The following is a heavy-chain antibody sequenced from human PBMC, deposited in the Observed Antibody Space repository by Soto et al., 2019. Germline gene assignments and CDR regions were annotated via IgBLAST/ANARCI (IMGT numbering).Heavy chain of an antibody. CDR1: GGTFSSYA. D-gene: IGHD3-22*01. CDR3: ARFYYYDSSGPAYYFDY. CDR2: IIPIFGTA. J-gene: IGHJ4*02. Sequence: SVKVSCKASGGTFSSYAIIWVRQAPGHGLEWMGGIIPIFGTASYAQKFQGRVTITADESTSTAYMELSSLRSEDTAVYYCARFYYYDSSGPAYYFDYWGQGTLVTVSS. V-gene: IGHV1-69*13.